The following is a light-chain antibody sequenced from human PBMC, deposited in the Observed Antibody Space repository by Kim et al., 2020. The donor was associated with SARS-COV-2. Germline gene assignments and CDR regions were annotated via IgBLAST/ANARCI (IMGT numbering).Light chain of an antibody. CDR3: LLSYTGARV. CDR1: TGAVTSSHS. Sequence: QAVVTQEPSLTVSPGGTVTLTCGSSTGAVTSSHSPYWFQQKPGQAPRTLIYDTTNKHSWTPARFSGSLLGDKAALTLSGAQPEDEADYYCLLSYTGARVFGGGTQLTVL. J-gene: IGLJ2*01. CDR2: DTT. V-gene: IGLV7-46*01.